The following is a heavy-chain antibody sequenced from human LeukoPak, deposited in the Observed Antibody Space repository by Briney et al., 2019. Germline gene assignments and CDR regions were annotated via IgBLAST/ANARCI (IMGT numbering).Heavy chain of an antibody. Sequence: ASVKVSCKASGYTFTSYGISWVRQAPGEGLEWMGWISAYNGDTNYAQKLQGRVTMTTDTSTSTAYMELRSLRSDDTAVYYCARVRGTKGYCSSTSCPGLSFDYWGQGTLVTVSS. CDR1: GYTFTSYG. J-gene: IGHJ4*02. CDR2: ISAYNGDT. CDR3: ARVRGTKGYCSSTSCPGLSFDY. D-gene: IGHD2-2*01. V-gene: IGHV1-18*04.